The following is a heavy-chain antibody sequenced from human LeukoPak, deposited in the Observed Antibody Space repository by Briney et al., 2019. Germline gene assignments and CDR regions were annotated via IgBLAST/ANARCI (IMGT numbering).Heavy chain of an antibody. V-gene: IGHV3-74*01. D-gene: IGHD2-15*01. CDR1: GFTFDDYG. Sequence: GGSLRLSCAASGFTFDDYGMSWVRQAPGKGLVWVSHINTDGSTTTYADSVKGRFTISRDNAKNTLYLQMNSLRAEDTAMYYCARDLTSCSGGSCYPTWFDPWGQGTLVTVSS. CDR3: ARDLTSCSGGSCYPTWFDP. J-gene: IGHJ5*02. CDR2: INTDGSTT.